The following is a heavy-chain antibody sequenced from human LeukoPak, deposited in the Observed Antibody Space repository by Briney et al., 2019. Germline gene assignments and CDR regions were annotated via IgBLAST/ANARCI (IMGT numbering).Heavy chain of an antibody. CDR1: GYTLTSYY. D-gene: IGHD6-19*01. CDR2: IKPSGGST. Sequence: GSVNVSCTASGYTLTSYYMHWVRQAPGQGLEWMGIIKPSGGSTSYAQKFQGRATMARDTSTSTVYMELSSLRSEDTAVYYCASEQLLAVAGTRDAFDIWGQGTMVTVSS. V-gene: IGHV1-46*01. CDR3: ASEQLLAVAGTRDAFDI. J-gene: IGHJ3*02.